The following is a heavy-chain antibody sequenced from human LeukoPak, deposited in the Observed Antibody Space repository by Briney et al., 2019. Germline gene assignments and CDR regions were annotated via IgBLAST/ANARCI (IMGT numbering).Heavy chain of an antibody. CDR2: ISGSGSST. CDR1: GFTFSNYA. Sequence: GGSLRLSCAASGFTFSNYAMTWVRKAPGKGLEWVSGISGSGSSTYYADSVKGRFTLSRDYPKNTLYLQMNSLRGDDTAVYYCAKDVGKWESLHFFDYWGQGTLVTVSS. V-gene: IGHV3-23*01. CDR3: AKDVGKWESLHFFDY. J-gene: IGHJ4*02. D-gene: IGHD1-26*01.